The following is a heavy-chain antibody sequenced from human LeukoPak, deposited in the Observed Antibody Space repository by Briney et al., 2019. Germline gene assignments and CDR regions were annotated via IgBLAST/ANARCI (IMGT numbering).Heavy chain of an antibody. CDR3: ASGDGLRDASCFDY. CDR2: ISGSGARS. J-gene: IGHJ4*02. Sequence: PGGSLRLSCAASGFTFNNYAMNWVRQAPGKGLEWVSRISGSGARSYYADSVKGRLTTSRDNSKNTLYLQMRSLRTEDTAVYYCASGDGLRDASCFDYWGQGTLVTVSS. CDR1: GFTFNNYA. D-gene: IGHD2-8*01. V-gene: IGHV3-23*01.